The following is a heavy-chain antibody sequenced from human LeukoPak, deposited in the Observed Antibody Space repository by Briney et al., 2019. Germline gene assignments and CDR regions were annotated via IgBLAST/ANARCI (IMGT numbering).Heavy chain of an antibody. Sequence: GASVKVSCKASGYTFTGYYMHWVRQAPGQGLEWMGWINPNSDGTNYAQKFQGRVTMTRDTSISTAYMELSRLRSDDTAVYYCARTYYDFWSGYYRAPFDYWGQGTLVTVSS. CDR1: GYTFTGYY. CDR2: INPNSDGT. V-gene: IGHV1-2*02. CDR3: ARTYYDFWSGYYRAPFDY. D-gene: IGHD3-3*01. J-gene: IGHJ4*02.